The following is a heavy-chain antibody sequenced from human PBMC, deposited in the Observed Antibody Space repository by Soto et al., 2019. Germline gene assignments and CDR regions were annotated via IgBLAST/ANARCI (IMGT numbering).Heavy chain of an antibody. V-gene: IGHV3-33*01. CDR1: GFTFSSYG. CDR3: ARVFHCYYFDY. D-gene: IGHD3-10*01. CDR2: IWYDGSNK. Sequence: QVQLVESGGGVFQPGRSLRLSCAASGFTFSSYGMHWVRQAPGKGLEWVAVIWYDGSNKYYADSVKGRFTISRDNSKNNLCRQMLNLRAEETAVYYGARVFHCYYFDYCGPGTLVTFSS. J-gene: IGHJ4*02.